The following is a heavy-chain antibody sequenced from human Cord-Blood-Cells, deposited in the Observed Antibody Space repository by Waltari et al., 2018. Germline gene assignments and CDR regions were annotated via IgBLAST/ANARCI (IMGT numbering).Heavy chain of an antibody. CDR2: IKQDGSEK. CDR3: ARVSGSYYGAFDI. V-gene: IGHV3-7*04. Sequence: EVQLVESGGGLVQPGGSLRLSCAASGFTFSSYWMSWVRQAPGKGLEGVANIKQDGSEKYYVDSVKGRFTISRDNAKNSLYLQMNSLRAEDTAVYYCARVSGSYYGAFDIWGQGTMVTVSS. CDR1: GFTFSSYW. D-gene: IGHD1-26*01. J-gene: IGHJ3*02.